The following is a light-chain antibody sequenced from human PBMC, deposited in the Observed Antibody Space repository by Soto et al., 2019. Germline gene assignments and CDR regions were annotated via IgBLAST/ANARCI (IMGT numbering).Light chain of an antibody. V-gene: IGKV1-33*01. CDR2: DAS. J-gene: IGKJ2*01. Sequence: DIQMTQSPSSLSASVGDRVTITCQASQDISNHLSWYQHKPGKAPKLPIYDASNLETGVPSRFSGSGSGTDFNFTISSLQPEDIATFYCQQYDDLPYTFGQGANLEIK. CDR3: QQYDDLPYT. CDR1: QDISNH.